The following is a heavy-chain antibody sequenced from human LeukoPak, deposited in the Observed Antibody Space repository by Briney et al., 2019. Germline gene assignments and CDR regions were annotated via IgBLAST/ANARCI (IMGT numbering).Heavy chain of an antibody. V-gene: IGHV3-30*02. J-gene: IGHJ4*02. CDR1: GFTFSSYG. CDR2: VRYDGSIK. CDR3: ARGRTELVY. Sequence: GGSLRLSCATSGFTFSSYGMHWVRQAPGKGLEWVAFVRYDGSIKYYTDSVKGRFTISRDNPKNTLYLQMNSLRAEDTAVYYCARGRTELVYWGQGTLVTVSS. D-gene: IGHD1-1*01.